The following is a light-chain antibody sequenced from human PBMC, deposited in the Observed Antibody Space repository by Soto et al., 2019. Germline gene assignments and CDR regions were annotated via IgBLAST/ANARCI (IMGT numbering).Light chain of an antibody. CDR1: SSDVGGYNY. J-gene: IGLJ1*01. V-gene: IGLV2-11*01. CDR3: CSYAGSSPDV. Sequence: QSVLTQPRSVSGSPGQSVTISCTGTSSDVGGYNYVSWYQQHPGKAPKLMIYDVSKRPSGVPDRFSGSKSGNTASLTISGLQAEDEADYYCCSYAGSSPDVFGTGTKLTVL. CDR2: DVS.